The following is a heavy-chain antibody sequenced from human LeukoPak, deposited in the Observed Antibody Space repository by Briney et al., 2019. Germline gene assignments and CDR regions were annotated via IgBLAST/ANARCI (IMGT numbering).Heavy chain of an antibody. V-gene: IGHV3-23*01. CDR1: GFTFSSYA. CDR2: ISGSGGST. CDR3: AKVPNGDQSWYYYMDV. D-gene: IGHD3-10*01. Sequence: GGSLRLSCAASGFTFSSYAMSWVRQAPGKGLEWVSAISGSGGSTYYADSVKGRFTISRDNSKNTLYLQMNSPRAEDTAVYYCAKVPNGDQSWYYYMDVWGKGTTVTVSS. J-gene: IGHJ6*03.